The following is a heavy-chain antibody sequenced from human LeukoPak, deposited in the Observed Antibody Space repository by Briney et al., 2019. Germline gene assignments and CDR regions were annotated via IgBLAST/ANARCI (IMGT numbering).Heavy chain of an antibody. J-gene: IGHJ5*02. CDR1: GGSISSGGYY. CDR3: ARDRTGGSGSFWFDP. Sequence: SQTLSLTCTVSGGSISSGGYYWSWVRQHPGKGLEWSGYIYYSGSTYYNPSLKSRVTISVDTSKNQFSLKLSSVTAADTAVYYCARDRTGGSGSFWFDPWGQGTLVTVSS. CDR2: IYYSGST. V-gene: IGHV4-31*03. D-gene: IGHD3-10*01.